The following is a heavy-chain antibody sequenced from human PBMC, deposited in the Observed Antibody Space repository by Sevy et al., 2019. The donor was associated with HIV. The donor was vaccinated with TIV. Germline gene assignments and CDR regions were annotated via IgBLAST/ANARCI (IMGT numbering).Heavy chain of an antibody. V-gene: IGHV3-48*03. CDR3: ARFGGLWFGESDMYYFDY. CDR2: ISSSGTTI. CDR1: GFTFSSYE. Sequence: GGSLRLSCEASGFTFSSYEMNWVRQAPGKGLEWVSYISSSGTTIKYADSVKGRFTISRDNAKNSLYMQMNSLRAEDTAVYYCARFGGLWFGESDMYYFDYWGQGTLVTVSS. J-gene: IGHJ4*02. D-gene: IGHD3-10*01.